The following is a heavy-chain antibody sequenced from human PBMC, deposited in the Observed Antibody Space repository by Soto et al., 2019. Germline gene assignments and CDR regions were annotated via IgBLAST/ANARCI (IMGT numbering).Heavy chain of an antibody. CDR2: ISSSGSTI. CDR1: GFTFSSYE. Sequence: EVQLVESGGGLVQPGGSLRLSCAASGFTFSSYEMNWVRQAPGKGLEWVSYISSSGSTICYADSVKGRFTISRDNAKNSLYLQMNSLRAEDTAVYYCARAWGRDAFDIWGQGTMVTVSS. CDR3: ARAWGRDAFDI. V-gene: IGHV3-48*03. D-gene: IGHD7-27*01. J-gene: IGHJ3*02.